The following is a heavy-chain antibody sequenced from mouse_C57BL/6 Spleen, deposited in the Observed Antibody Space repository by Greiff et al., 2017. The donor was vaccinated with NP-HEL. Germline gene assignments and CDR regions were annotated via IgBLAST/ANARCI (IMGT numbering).Heavy chain of an antibody. CDR2: IDPSDSYT. CDR3: ARGGTSGLFDY. CDR1: GYTFTSYW. Sequence: QVQLQQSGAELVMPGASVKLSCKASGYTFTSYWMHWVKQRPGQGLEWIGEIDPSDSYTNYNQKFKGKSTLTVDKSSSTAYMQLRSLTSEDSAVYYCARGGTSGLFDYWGQGTTLTVSS. D-gene: IGHD3-1*01. J-gene: IGHJ2*01. V-gene: IGHV1-69*01.